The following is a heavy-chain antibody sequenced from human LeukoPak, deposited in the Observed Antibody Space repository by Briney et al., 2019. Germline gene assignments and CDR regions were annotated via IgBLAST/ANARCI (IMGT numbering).Heavy chain of an antibody. CDR3: ARDRRESGDYYFDY. D-gene: IGHD3-10*01. V-gene: IGHV3-23*01. CDR1: GLTFSSFA. CDR2: ISASGGTT. J-gene: IGHJ4*02. Sequence: GGSLRLSCAASGLTFSSFAMSWVRQAPGKGLEWVSAISASGGTTYSADSVRGRFTISRDNSKNTLYLQVNSLRVEDTAVYYCARDRRESGDYYFDYWGQGTLVTVSS.